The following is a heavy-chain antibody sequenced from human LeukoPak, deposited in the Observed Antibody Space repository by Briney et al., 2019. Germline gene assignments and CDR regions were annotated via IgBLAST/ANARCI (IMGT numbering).Heavy chain of an antibody. CDR3: ARIRVVVPAAISYYYYMDV. J-gene: IGHJ6*03. Sequence: LRLSCAASGFTFSDYYMSWIRQPPGKGLEWIGEINHSGSTNYNPSLKSRVTISVDTSKNQFSLKLSSVTAADTAVYYCARIRVVVPAAISYYYYMDVWGKGTTVTVSS. CDR1: GFTFSDYY. V-gene: IGHV4-34*01. CDR2: INHSGST. D-gene: IGHD2-2*01.